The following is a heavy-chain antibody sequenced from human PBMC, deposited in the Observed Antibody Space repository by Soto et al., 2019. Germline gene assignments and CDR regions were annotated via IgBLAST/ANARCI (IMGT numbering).Heavy chain of an antibody. CDR3: AGDHIVGATNFDC. J-gene: IGHJ4*02. CDR2: IKQDGNEK. CDR1: GFTFSSYW. D-gene: IGHD1-26*01. Sequence: EVQLVESGGGLVQPGGSLRLSCAASGFTFSSYWMSWVRQAPGKGLEWVANIKQDGNEKYYVDSVKGRFTISRDNAKNSLYLQMNSLRAEDTGVYYCAGDHIVGATNFDCWGQGTLVTVSS. V-gene: IGHV3-7*01.